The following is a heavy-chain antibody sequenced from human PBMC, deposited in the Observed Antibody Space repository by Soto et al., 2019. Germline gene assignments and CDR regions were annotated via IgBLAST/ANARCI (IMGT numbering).Heavy chain of an antibody. J-gene: IGHJ6*02. CDR1: GGTFSSYA. CDR2: IIPIFGTA. D-gene: IGHD3-10*01. Sequence: QVQLVQSGAEVKKPGSSVKVSCTASGGTFSSYAISWVRQAPGQGLEWMGGIIPIFGTANYAQKFQGRVTITADESTSTAYMELSSLRSEDTAVYYCARALTMVADYYYCGMDVWGQGTTVTVSS. CDR3: ARALTMVADYYYCGMDV. V-gene: IGHV1-69*01.